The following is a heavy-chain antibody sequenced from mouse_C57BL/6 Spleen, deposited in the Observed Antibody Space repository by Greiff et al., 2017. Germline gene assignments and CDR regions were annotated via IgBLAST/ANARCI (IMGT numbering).Heavy chain of an antibody. CDR3: ARGGYYGSSYVGWYFDV. V-gene: IGHV2-6*03. Sequence: QVQLQQSGPGLVAPSQSLSITCTVSGFSLTSYGVHWVRQPPGKGLEWLVVIWSDGSTTYNSALKSRLSISKDNSKSQVFLKMNSLQTDDTAMYYCARGGYYGSSYVGWYFDVWGTGTTVTVSS. CDR2: IWSDGST. D-gene: IGHD1-1*01. J-gene: IGHJ1*03. CDR1: GFSLTSYG.